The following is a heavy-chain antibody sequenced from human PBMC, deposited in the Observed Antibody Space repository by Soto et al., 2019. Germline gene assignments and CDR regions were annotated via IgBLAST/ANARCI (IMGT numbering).Heavy chain of an antibody. CDR3: ARVYLGGLELHTHFDY. Sequence: ASVKVSCKASGYTFTSYGISWVRQAPGQGLEWMGWISAYNGNTNYAQKLQGRVTMTTDTSTSTAYMELRSLRSDDTAVYYCARVYLGGLELHTHFDYWGQGTLVTVSS. CDR2: ISAYNGNT. CDR1: GYTFTSYG. D-gene: IGHD1-7*01. V-gene: IGHV1-18*01. J-gene: IGHJ4*02.